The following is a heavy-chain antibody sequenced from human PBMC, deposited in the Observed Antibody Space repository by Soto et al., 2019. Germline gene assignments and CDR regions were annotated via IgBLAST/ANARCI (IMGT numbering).Heavy chain of an antibody. CDR2: ISAYNGNT. J-gene: IGHJ5*02. CDR3: ARDFFPSPTEDHWFDP. Sequence: ASVKVSCKASGYTFTSYGISWVRQAPGQGLEWMGWISAYNGNTNYAQKLQGRVTMTTDTSTSTAYMELRSLRSDDTAVYYCARDFFPSPTEDHWFDPWGQGTLVTVSS. CDR1: GYTFTSYG. V-gene: IGHV1-18*01. D-gene: IGHD3-3*01.